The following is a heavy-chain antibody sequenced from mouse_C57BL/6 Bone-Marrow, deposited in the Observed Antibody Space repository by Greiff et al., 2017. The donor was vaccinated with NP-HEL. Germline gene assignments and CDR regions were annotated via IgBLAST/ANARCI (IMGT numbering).Heavy chain of an antibody. V-gene: IGHV1-81*01. J-gene: IGHJ3*01. CDR1: GYTFTSYG. Sequence: QVQLKESGAELARPGASVKLSCKASGYTFTSYGISWVKQRTGQGLEWIGEIYHRSGNTYYNEKFKGKATLTADKSSSTAYMELRSLTSEDSAVYFCAGDGYYAAWFAYWGQGTLVTVSA. CDR3: AGDGYYAAWFAY. CDR2: IYHRSGNT. D-gene: IGHD2-3*01.